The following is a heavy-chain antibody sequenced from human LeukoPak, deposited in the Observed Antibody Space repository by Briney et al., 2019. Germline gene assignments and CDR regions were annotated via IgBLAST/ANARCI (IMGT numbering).Heavy chain of an antibody. CDR3: ARARYLDYFYYMDV. CDR2: INPNSGGT. Sequence: GASVKVSCKASGYTFTGYYMHWVRQAPGQGLEWMGWINPNSGGTNYAQKFQGRVTMTRDTSISTAYMELSRLRSDDTAMYYCARARYLDYFYYMDVWGKGTTVTV. CDR1: GYTFTGYY. J-gene: IGHJ6*03. V-gene: IGHV1-2*02. D-gene: IGHD1-1*01.